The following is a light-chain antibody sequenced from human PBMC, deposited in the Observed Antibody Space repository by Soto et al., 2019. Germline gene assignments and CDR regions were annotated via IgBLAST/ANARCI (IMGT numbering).Light chain of an antibody. Sequence: DIQMTQSPPTLSASVGDRVTITCRASQSIRHYLAWYQQMPGKAPKLLIYGASTLHSGVPSRFSGSGSGTEFTLTISSLQPDDFGTYFCQHHDSYSQTFGRGTKVEIK. J-gene: IGKJ1*01. CDR2: GAS. CDR3: QHHDSYSQT. CDR1: QSIRHY. V-gene: IGKV1-5*01.